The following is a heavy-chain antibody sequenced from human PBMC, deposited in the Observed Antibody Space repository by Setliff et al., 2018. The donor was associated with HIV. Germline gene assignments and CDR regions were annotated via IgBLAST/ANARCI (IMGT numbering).Heavy chain of an antibody. Sequence: PSETLSLTCAVYGGSFSGYSWTWIRQSPGKGLEWIGEMNHSEHYYNPTLKSRVTISMDTSKNQFSLKLNSVTAADTAVYYCARRYGDYKIGDWFFDLWGRGTLVTVSS. D-gene: IGHD4-17*01. CDR3: ARRYGDYKIGDWFFDL. J-gene: IGHJ2*01. CDR1: GGSFSGYS. CDR2: MNHSEH. V-gene: IGHV4-34*01.